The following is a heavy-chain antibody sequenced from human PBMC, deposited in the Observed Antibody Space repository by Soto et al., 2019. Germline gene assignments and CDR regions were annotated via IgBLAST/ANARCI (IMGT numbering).Heavy chain of an antibody. D-gene: IGHD3-22*01. Sequence: SQTLSLTCAISGDSVSSNSAAWNWIRQSPSRGLEWLGRTYYRSKWYNDYAVSAKSRITINPDTSKNQFSLQLNSVNPEDKSVYYCARDPNYYESSGYDAFDIWGQGTMVTVSS. CDR1: GDSVSSNSAA. CDR3: ARDPNYYESSGYDAFDI. CDR2: TYYRSKWYN. V-gene: IGHV6-1*01. J-gene: IGHJ3*02.